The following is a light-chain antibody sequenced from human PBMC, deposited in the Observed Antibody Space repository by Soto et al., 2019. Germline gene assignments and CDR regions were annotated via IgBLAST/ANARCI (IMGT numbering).Light chain of an antibody. CDR2: GAS. V-gene: IGKV3-15*01. J-gene: IGKJ1*01. Sequence: EIVMTQSPATLSVSPGERATLSCRASQNINNNLAWFQQKPGQAPRLLIYGASTRATGIPGRFSASGSGTEFTLTISSLQSEDFAVYICQQYNNWPPWTFGQGTKVDIK. CDR3: QQYNNWPPWT. CDR1: QNINNN.